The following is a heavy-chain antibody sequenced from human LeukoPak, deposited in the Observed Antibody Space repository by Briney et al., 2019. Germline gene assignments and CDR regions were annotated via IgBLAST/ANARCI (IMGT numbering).Heavy chain of an antibody. CDR3: ARGWSADYFDY. CDR2: ISSSSSYI. D-gene: IGHD2-15*01. J-gene: IGHJ4*02. Sequence: GGSLRLFCAASGFTFSSYSMNWVRQAPGKGLEWVPSISSSSSYIYYADSVKGRFTISRDNAKNSLYLQMNSLRAEDTAVYYCARGWSADYFDYWGQGILVTVSS. CDR1: GFTFSSYS. V-gene: IGHV3-21*06.